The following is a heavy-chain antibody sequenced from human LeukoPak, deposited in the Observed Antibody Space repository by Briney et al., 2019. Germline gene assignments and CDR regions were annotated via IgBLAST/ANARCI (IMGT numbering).Heavy chain of an antibody. CDR3: SGYNWFDP. Sequence: GGSLRLSCAASGFIFSSYGMHWVRQTPGKGLEWVAVISHDGGNKYYADSVKGRFTISRDNSKSTPYLLMNSLRAEDTAFYYCSGYNWFDPWGQGTLVTVSS. D-gene: IGHD3-22*01. V-gene: IGHV3-30*03. CDR2: ISHDGGNK. J-gene: IGHJ5*02. CDR1: GFIFSSYG.